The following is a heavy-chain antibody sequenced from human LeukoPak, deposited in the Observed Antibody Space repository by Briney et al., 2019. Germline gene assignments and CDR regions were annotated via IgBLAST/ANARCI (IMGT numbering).Heavy chain of an antibody. Sequence: SETLSLTCTVSGGSVSSGSYYWSWIRQPPGKGLEWIGYIYYSGSTNYNPSLKSRVTISVDTSKNQFSLKLSSVTAADTAVYYCARGRRVTTMVRGVITVSVWFDPWGQGTLVTVSS. D-gene: IGHD3-10*01. V-gene: IGHV4-61*01. J-gene: IGHJ5*02. CDR2: IYYSGST. CDR1: GGSVSSGSYY. CDR3: ARGRRVTTMVRGVITVSVWFDP.